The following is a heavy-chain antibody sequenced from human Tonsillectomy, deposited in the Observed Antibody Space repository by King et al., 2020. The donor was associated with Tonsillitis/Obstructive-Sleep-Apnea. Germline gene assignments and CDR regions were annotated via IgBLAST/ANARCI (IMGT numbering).Heavy chain of an antibody. J-gene: IGHJ6*02. Sequence: QLQESGPGLVKPSETLSLTCTVSGGSISSSSYFWGWIRQPPGKGLEWIGTIYYNGGTYYNPSLKSRVTISVDTSKNQFSLKLSSVTATDTAVYYCARHDPADYYDSESLQLSGMDVWGQGTTVTVSS. CDR1: GGSISSSSYF. D-gene: IGHD3-10*01. CDR2: IYYNGGT. CDR3: ARHDPADYYDSESLQLSGMDV. V-gene: IGHV4-39*01.